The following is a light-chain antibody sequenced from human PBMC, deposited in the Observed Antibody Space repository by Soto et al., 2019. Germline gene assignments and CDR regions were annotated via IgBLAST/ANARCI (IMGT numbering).Light chain of an antibody. CDR2: AAS. CDR1: HSISSW. V-gene: IGKV1-9*01. Sequence: DIQITQSPSTLSASVGDRVTITCRASHSISSWLAWYQQKPGKAPKLLISAASTLQSGVPSRFSGSGSGTEFTLTISSLQPEDFATYYCQQLNNYPRTFGQGTKVDIK. J-gene: IGKJ1*01. CDR3: QQLNNYPRT.